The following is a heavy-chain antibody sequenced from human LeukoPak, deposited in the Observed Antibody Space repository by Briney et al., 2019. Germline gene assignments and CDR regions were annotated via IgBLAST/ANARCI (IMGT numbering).Heavy chain of an antibody. Sequence: GGSLRLSCAASGFTFSDYYMSWISQAPGKGLEWVSYISSSGSTIYYADSVKGRFTISRANAKTSVYLQMNGLRAEDTAVYYCARYYYDRSGSPGFDYWGQGTLVTVSS. J-gene: IGHJ4*02. CDR2: ISSSGSTI. CDR1: GFTFSDYY. CDR3: ARYYYDRSGSPGFDY. V-gene: IGHV3-11*04. D-gene: IGHD3-22*01.